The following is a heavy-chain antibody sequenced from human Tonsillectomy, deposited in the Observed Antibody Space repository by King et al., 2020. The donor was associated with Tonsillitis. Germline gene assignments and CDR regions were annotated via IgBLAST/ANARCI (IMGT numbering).Heavy chain of an antibody. CDR1: EFTFNNYW. J-gene: IGHJ4*02. Sequence: VQLVESGGGLVQPGGSLRLSCAASEFTFNNYWMSWVRQAPGKGLEWVANIKQDGSEKYCVDSVKGRFTISRDNPNNSLYLQMNSLRAEDTAVYYCARIRLWFGQFYYFDYWGQGTLVTVSA. CDR2: IKQDGSEK. D-gene: IGHD3-10*01. V-gene: IGHV3-7*01. CDR3: ARIRLWFGQFYYFDY.